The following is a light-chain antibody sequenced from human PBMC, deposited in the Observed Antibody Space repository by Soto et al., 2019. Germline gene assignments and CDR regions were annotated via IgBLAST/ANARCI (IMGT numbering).Light chain of an antibody. J-gene: IGKJ1*01. V-gene: IGKV1-5*01. Sequence: DIQMTQSPSTLSASIGDRVTITCRASQTINNWLAWHQQKPGKAPNLLIYHASNLETGVPSRFSGSAFGTEFPLTISSLQPDDFATYYCQHYYSYPWTFGQGTKVEIK. CDR1: QTINNW. CDR3: QHYYSYPWT. CDR2: HAS.